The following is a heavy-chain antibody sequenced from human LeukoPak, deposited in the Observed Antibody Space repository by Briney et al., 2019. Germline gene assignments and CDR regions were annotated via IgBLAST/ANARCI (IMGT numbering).Heavy chain of an antibody. D-gene: IGHD3-10*01. CDR2: INPNSGGT. CDR1: GYTFTGYY. CDR3: ARSRLNYYGSGSYYTANDAFDI. Sequence: EASVKVSCKASGYTFTGYYMHWVRQAPGQGLEWMGWINPNSGGTNYAQKFQGRVTMTRDTSISTAYMELSRLRSDDTAVYYCARSRLNYYGSGSYYTANDAFDIWGQGTMVTVSS. J-gene: IGHJ3*02. V-gene: IGHV1-2*02.